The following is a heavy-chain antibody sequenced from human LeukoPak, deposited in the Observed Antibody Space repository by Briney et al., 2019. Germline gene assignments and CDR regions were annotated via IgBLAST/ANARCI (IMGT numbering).Heavy chain of an antibody. CDR2: ISSSGANA. Sequence: PGGSLRLSCAASGFTFRDDAMTWVRQAPGKGLEWVALISSSGANAYYPDSVKGRFTISRDKFNNTLYLEMNNLRGEDTAEYYCAKDMELASWGQGTLVTVSS. D-gene: IGHD1-26*01. V-gene: IGHV3-23*01. CDR3: AKDMELAS. J-gene: IGHJ5*02. CDR1: GFTFRDDA.